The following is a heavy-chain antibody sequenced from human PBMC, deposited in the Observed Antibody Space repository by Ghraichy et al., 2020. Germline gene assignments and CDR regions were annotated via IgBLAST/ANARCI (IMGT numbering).Heavy chain of an antibody. V-gene: IGHV3-7*01. D-gene: IGHD2/OR15-2a*01. CDR3: ARSSMSTLTARRHFDY. J-gene: IGHJ4*02. Sequence: SCAASGFTFSLYWMTWVRQAPGKGLEWVANIKQDGSEKYYVDSVKGRFTISRDNAKNSLSLQMNSLSAEDAAVYYCARSSMSTLTARRHFDYWGQGTLVTVSS. CDR1: GFTFSLYW. CDR2: IKQDGSEK.